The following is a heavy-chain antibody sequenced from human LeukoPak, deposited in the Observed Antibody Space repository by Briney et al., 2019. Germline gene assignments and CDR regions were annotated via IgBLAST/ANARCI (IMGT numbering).Heavy chain of an antibody. V-gene: IGHV4-34*01. CDR3: ARDLSYFDY. CDR1: GGSFSGYY. CDR2: INHSGST. J-gene: IGHJ4*02. Sequence: SETLSLTCAVYGGSFSGYYWSWIRQPPGKGLEWIGEINHSGSTNYDPSLKSRVTISVDTSKNQFSLKLNSVTAADTAVYYCARDLSYFDYWGQGTLVTVSS. D-gene: IGHD2/OR15-2a*01.